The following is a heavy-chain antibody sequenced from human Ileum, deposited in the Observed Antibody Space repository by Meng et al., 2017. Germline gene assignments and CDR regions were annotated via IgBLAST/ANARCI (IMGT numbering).Heavy chain of an antibody. V-gene: IGHV4-59*01. CDR1: GGSMTSYD. Sequence: SETLSLTCTVSGGSMTSYDWSWIRQPPGKGLECIGNIYYSGNTNYNPSLRSRVTISVDTSKNQFSLKLSSVTAADTAAYYCARDYRGKSGAFDIWGQGTMVTVSS. CDR2: IYYSGNT. CDR3: ARDYRGKSGAFDI. D-gene: IGHD4-23*01. J-gene: IGHJ3*02.